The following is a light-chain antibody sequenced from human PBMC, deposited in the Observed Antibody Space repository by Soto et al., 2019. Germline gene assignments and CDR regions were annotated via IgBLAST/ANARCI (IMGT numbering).Light chain of an antibody. Sequence: DIQLTQSPATLSLSPGERATLSCRASQSVSLSLAWYQQKPGQVPRVLIHGASTRATGIADRFSGSGSGTDFTLTISRLEPEDSAVYYCQQYGSSPRTFGQGTKVDI. V-gene: IGKV3-20*01. CDR1: QSVSLS. CDR2: GAS. CDR3: QQYGSSPRT. J-gene: IGKJ1*01.